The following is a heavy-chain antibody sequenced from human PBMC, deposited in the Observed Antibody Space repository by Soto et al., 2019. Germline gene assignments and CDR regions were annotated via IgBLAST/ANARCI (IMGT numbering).Heavy chain of an antibody. CDR3: AKDRVGGTFYTPLAF. J-gene: IGHJ4*02. Sequence: PGGSLRLSCQASGFNFDNYGMHWVRQAPGKGLERVADITYDGSFQYYADSVKGRFTISRDNSKNTLSLHLNTLKPEDTAVYHCAKDRVGGTFYTPLAFWGQGTLVTVSS. D-gene: IGHD1-7*01. CDR1: GFNFDNYG. V-gene: IGHV3-30*18. CDR2: ITYDGSFQ.